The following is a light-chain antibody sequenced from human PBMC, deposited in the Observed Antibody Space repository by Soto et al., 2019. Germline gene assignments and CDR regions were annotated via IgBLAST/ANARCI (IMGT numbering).Light chain of an antibody. Sequence: QSVLTQPPSVSGAPGQRVTISCTGSNSNIGAGYDVHWYQHLPGTAPKLLIYYNTNRPSGVPDRFSGSKSGTSASLAITGLQADDEADYYCQSYDSSLSGVVFGGGTKLTVL. CDR2: YNT. CDR3: QSYDSSLSGVV. J-gene: IGLJ2*01. V-gene: IGLV1-40*01. CDR1: NSNIGAGYD.